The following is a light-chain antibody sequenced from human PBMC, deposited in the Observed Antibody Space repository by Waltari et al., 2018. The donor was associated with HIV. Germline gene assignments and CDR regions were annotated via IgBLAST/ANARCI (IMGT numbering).Light chain of an antibody. Sequence: EIVMTQSPATLSVSPGVRATLSCRASQSVITKLAWYQQRFGQPPRLLIYGASTRATNIPARFSGGGSGTEFTLTISSLQSEDFAIYYCQQYNNWPRTFGQGTKVEV. CDR3: QQYNNWPRT. V-gene: IGKV3-15*01. CDR1: QSVITK. J-gene: IGKJ1*01. CDR2: GAS.